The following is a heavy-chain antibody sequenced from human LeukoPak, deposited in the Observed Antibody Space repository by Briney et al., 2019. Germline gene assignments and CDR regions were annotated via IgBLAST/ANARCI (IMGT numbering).Heavy chain of an antibody. J-gene: IGHJ3*02. CDR3: AKADATIGGAFDT. D-gene: IGHD3-16*01. Sequence: PGGSLRLSCAASRFTFRNYAMSWVRLAPGRGLEWLSIISGTADSKYYADSVKGRFTISRDNPRSTLYLEMKSLRAEDTAVYYCAKADATIGGAFDTWGQGTMVIVSS. V-gene: IGHV3-23*01. CDR1: RFTFRNYA. CDR2: ISGTADSK.